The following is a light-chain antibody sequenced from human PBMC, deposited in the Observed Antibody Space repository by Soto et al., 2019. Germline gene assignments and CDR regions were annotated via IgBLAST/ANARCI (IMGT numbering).Light chain of an antibody. J-gene: IGKJ1*01. CDR2: GAS. CDR3: QQYNNWPRT. Sequence: EIVMTQSPATLSVSPGERATLSCRASQNINSNLAWYQQKPGQAPRLLIYGASIRDTGIPARFSGSGSGTEFTLTISSLQSEDFAVYCCQQYNNWPRTFGQGTKVEIK. V-gene: IGKV3D-15*01. CDR1: QNINSN.